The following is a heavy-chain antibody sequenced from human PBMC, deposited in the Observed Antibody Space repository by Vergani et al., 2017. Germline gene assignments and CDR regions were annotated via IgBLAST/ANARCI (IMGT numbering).Heavy chain of an antibody. D-gene: IGHD3-16*02. CDR3: AILSSIIQLWPNAFDV. CDR1: GFTFSSYA. Sequence: EVQLLESGGGLVQPGGSLRLSCAASGFTFSSYAMSWVRQAPGKGLEWVSEISGNGGSTFYAASVKGRFTISRDNSNNMLYLQMNNLRAEDTAVYYCAILSSIIQLWPNAFDVWGPGTVVTVSS. J-gene: IGHJ3*01. V-gene: IGHV3-23*01. CDR2: ISGNGGST.